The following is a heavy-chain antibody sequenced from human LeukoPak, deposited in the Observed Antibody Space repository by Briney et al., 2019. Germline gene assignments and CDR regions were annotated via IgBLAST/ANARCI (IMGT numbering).Heavy chain of an antibody. CDR2: IIPIFGTA. CDR1: GYTFTSYA. Sequence: ASVKVSCKASGYTFTSYAISWVRQAPGQGLEWMGGIIPIFGTANYAQKFQGRVTITADESTSTAYMELSSLRSEDTAVYYCARDMDAYYYGSGSPYYMDVWGKGTTVTISS. CDR3: ARDMDAYYYGSGSPYYMDV. V-gene: IGHV1-69*13. D-gene: IGHD3-10*01. J-gene: IGHJ6*03.